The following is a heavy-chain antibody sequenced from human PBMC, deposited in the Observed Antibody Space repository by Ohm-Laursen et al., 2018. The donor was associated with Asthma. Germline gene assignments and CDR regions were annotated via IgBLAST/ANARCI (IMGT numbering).Heavy chain of an antibody. Sequence: SLRLSCAASGFTFSSYWMSWVRQAPGKGLEWVASIKQDGSEKYYVDSVKGRFTISRDNAKNSLNLQMNSLRAEDTAVYYCARELISLGYTIGALYYYGMDVWGQGTPVTVSS. CDR2: IKQDGSEK. D-gene: IGHD5-24*01. CDR3: ARELISLGYTIGALYYYGMDV. CDR1: GFTFSSYW. V-gene: IGHV3-7*01. J-gene: IGHJ6*02.